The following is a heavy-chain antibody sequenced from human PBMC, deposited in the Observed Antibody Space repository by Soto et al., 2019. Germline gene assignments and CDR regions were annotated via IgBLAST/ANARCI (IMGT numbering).Heavy chain of an antibody. Sequence: VQLVESGGGLVKPGGSLRLSCAASAFKFSDYYMSWVRQAPGKGLEWVANIRQDESEKNYVDSVKGRFTISRDNAKNSLYLQMNSLRDEDTAVYYCARDKFIGSYYIRGVTYIFDSWGQGTQVTVSS. CDR2: IRQDESEK. J-gene: IGHJ4*02. D-gene: IGHD3-10*02. V-gene: IGHV3-7*03. CDR1: AFKFSDYY. CDR3: ARDKFIGSYYIRGVTYIFDS.